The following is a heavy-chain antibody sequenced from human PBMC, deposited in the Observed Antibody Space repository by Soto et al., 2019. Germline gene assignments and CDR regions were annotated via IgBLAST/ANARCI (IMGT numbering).Heavy chain of an antibody. CDR3: ARDRSYGYDY. CDR1: GFTFSSYG. Sequence: QVQLVESGGGVVQPGRSLRLSCAASGFTFSSYGMHWVRQAPGKGLEWVAVIGYDGSNKYYADSVKGRFTISRDNSKNTLYLQMNSLKAEDTAVYYCARDRSYGYDYWGQGTLVTVSS. V-gene: IGHV3-33*01. J-gene: IGHJ4*02. CDR2: IGYDGSNK. D-gene: IGHD5-18*01.